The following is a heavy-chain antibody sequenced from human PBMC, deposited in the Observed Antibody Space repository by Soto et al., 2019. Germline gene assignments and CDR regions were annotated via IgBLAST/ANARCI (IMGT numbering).Heavy chain of an antibody. CDR3: AREYTGSPRLHFDY. V-gene: IGHV1-18*01. CDR1: GYTFTSYG. J-gene: IGHJ4*02. D-gene: IGHD2-15*01. Sequence: ASVKVSCKASGYTFTSYGISWVRQAPGQGLEWMGWISAYNGNTNYAQKLQGRVTMTTDTSTSTAYMELRSLRSDDTAVYYCAREYTGSPRLHFDYWGQGTLVTVSS. CDR2: ISAYNGNT.